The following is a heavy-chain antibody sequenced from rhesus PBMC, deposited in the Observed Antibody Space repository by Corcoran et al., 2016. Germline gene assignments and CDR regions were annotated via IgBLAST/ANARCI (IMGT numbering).Heavy chain of an antibody. D-gene: IGHD6-25*01. CDR3: ASGYSGSQRFDY. CDR1: GGSISDDYY. CDR2: IYGSGGGT. V-gene: IGHV4-106*01. Sequence: QVQLQESGPGLVKPSETLSLTCAVSGGSISDDYYWSWIRQPPGKGLECIGYIYGSGGGTNSNPSLKNRVTISIDTSKNQFSLKLSSVTAADTAVYYCASGYSGSQRFDYWGQGVLVTVSS. J-gene: IGHJ4*01.